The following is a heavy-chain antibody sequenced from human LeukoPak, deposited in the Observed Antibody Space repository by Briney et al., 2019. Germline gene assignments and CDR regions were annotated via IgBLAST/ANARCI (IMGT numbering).Heavy chain of an antibody. CDR3: ARDSRRAGPFDY. CDR2: INGGNGNT. CDR1: GYTFTSYA. D-gene: IGHD6-19*01. V-gene: IGHV1-3*01. Sequence: ASVKVSCKTSGYTFTSYAMHWVRPAPGQRLEWMGWINGGNGNTKYSQKFQGRVTITRDISASTAYMELSSLRSEDTAVYYCARDSRRAGPFDYWGQGTLVTVSS. J-gene: IGHJ4*02.